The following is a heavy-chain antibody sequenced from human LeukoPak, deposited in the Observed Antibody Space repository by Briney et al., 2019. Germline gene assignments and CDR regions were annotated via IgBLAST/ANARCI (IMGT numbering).Heavy chain of an antibody. CDR3: ARRYDFWSGYYTDYFDY. Sequence: GGSLRLSCAASGFTFSSYSMNWVRQAPGKGLEWVSYISSSSSTICYADSVKGRFTISRDNAKNSLYLQMNSLRAEDTAVYYCARRYDFWSGYYTDYFDYWGQGTLVTVSS. D-gene: IGHD3-3*01. CDR2: ISSSSSTI. J-gene: IGHJ4*02. V-gene: IGHV3-48*01. CDR1: GFTFSSYS.